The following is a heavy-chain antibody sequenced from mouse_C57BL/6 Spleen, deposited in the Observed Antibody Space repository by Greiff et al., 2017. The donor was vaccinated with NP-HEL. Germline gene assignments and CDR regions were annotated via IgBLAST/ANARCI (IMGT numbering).Heavy chain of an antibody. CDR2: ISYDGSN. V-gene: IGHV3-6*01. Sequence: DVQLQESGPGLVKPSQSLSLTCSVTGYSITSGYYWNWIRQFPGNKLEWMGYISYDGSNNYNPSLKNRISITRDTSKNQFFLKLNSVTTEDTATYYCARGQNWDWYFDVWGTGTTVTVSS. CDR1: GYSITSGYY. CDR3: ARGQNWDWYFDV. D-gene: IGHD4-1*01. J-gene: IGHJ1*03.